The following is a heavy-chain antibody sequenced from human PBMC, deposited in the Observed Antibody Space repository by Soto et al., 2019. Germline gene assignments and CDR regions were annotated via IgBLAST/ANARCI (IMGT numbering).Heavy chain of an antibody. CDR3: ARDQPHDGSYAGHTFDY. CDR1: GGSISSGGYY. CDR2: IYYSGST. J-gene: IGHJ4*02. D-gene: IGHD1-26*01. Sequence: QVQLQESGPGLVKPSQTLSLTCTVSGGSISSGGYYWSWIRQHPGKGLEWIGYIYYSGSTYYTPPLQSRMTLSVDASQDQSAQKLSSLTAADTAVYYCARDQPHDGSYAGHTFDYWGQGTPVTVSS. V-gene: IGHV4-31*03.